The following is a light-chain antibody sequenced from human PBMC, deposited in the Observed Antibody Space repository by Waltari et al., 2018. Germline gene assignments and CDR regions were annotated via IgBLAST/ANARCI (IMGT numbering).Light chain of an antibody. CDR1: QSVYSD. CDR2: GAS. CDR3: FGLT. Sequence: ETVMTQSPATLSVSPGERATLSCGASQSVYSDLAWYQQKPGQAPRLLIFGASTRATGIPARFSGSGSGTEFTLTISSLQPDDVATYYCFGLTFGGGTKVDIK. J-gene: IGKJ4*01. V-gene: IGKV3-15*01.